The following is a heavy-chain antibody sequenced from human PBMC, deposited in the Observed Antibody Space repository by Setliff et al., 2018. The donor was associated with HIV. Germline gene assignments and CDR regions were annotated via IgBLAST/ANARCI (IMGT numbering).Heavy chain of an antibody. CDR3: ARSNLEPTSRLFDP. CDR1: GGTFSLHY. D-gene: IGHD1-20*01. J-gene: IGHJ5*02. V-gene: IGHV4-34*08. CDR2: INHSGGT. Sequence: PSETLSLTCAVSGGTFSLHYYTWIRQSPLRGLEWIGEINHSGGTRYNPSLESRVTMSLDSSRKQFSLRLISVTAADTAVYYCARSNLEPTSRLFDPWGPGTLVTVSS.